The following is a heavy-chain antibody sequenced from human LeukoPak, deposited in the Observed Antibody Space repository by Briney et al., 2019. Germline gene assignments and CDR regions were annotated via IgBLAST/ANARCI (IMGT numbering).Heavy chain of an antibody. CDR3: ARGWDSSGQIPFFY. V-gene: IGHV1-69*01. CDR2: IIPIFGTA. J-gene: IGHJ4*02. CDR1: GGTFTNYD. Sequence: SVKVSCKASGGTFTNYDISWVRQAPRQGLEWMGGIIPIFGTANYAQKFQGRVTITADASTSTAYMELSSLRSEDAAVYYCARGWDSSGQIPFFYWGQGTLVTVSS. D-gene: IGHD3-22*01.